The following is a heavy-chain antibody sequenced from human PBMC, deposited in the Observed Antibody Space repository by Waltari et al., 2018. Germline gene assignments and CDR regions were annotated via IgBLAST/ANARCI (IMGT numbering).Heavy chain of an antibody. V-gene: IGHV4-61*02. J-gene: IGHJ4*02. CDR2: IHTRGRT. CDR3: ARGLLWFGELKNFDY. Sequence: QVQLQESGPGLVKPSQTLSLPCTVFGGSISSGRYHWTWIPQPAGKGLGWIGHIHTRGRTNYNPSLKSRVAISIDTSKNQFSLKLSSVTAADTAVYYCARGLLWFGELKNFDYWGQGTLVTVSS. D-gene: IGHD3-10*01. CDR1: GGSISSGRYH.